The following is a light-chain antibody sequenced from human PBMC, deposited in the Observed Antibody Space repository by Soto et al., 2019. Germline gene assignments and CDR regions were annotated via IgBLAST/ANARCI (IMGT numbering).Light chain of an antibody. CDR2: DVS. CDR1: SSDVGGYNY. CDR3: CSYAGNSLGV. J-gene: IGLJ3*02. Sequence: QPALTQPRSVSGSPGQSVTISCTGTSSDVGGYNYVSWYQQHPGKAPKLVIYDVSKRPSGVPDRFSGSKSANTASLTISGLQAEDEADYYCCSYAGNSLGVFGGGTKLTVL. V-gene: IGLV2-11*01.